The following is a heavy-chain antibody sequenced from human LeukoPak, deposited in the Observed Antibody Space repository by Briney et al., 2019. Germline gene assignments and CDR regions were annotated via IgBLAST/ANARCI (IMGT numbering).Heavy chain of an antibody. CDR1: GFTVSSNY. D-gene: IGHD6-13*01. Sequence: GGSLRLSCAASGFTVSSNYMSWVRQAPGKGLEWVSIIYSGGNTYYADSVKARFTISRDNSKNTVYLQVNSLRAEDTAVYYCAREQPPGIYFDYWGQGTLVTVSS. J-gene: IGHJ4*02. V-gene: IGHV3-53*01. CDR2: IYSGGNT. CDR3: AREQPPGIYFDY.